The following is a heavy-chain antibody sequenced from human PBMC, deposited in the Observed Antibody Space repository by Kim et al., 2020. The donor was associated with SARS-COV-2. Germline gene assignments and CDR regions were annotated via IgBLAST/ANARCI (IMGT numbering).Heavy chain of an antibody. J-gene: IGHJ4*02. Sequence: GESLKISCKGSGYSFTSYWIGWVRPMPGKGLEWMGIFYPGDSSTRYSPSFQGPVTISADKSISTAYLQWSSLKASDTAMHYCARSDRYYYDSSGYTFWYWGQGTLVTVSS. CDR2: FYPGDSST. CDR1: GYSFTSYW. V-gene: IGHV5-51*01. CDR3: ARSDRYYYDSSGYTFWY. D-gene: IGHD3-22*01.